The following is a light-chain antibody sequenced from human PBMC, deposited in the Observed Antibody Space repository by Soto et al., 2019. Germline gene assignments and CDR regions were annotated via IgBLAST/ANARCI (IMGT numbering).Light chain of an antibody. V-gene: IGLV2-14*01. CDR1: SSDVGYYNF. Sequence: QSALSQPASVSGSPGQSITISCTGTSSDVGYYNFVSWYQHPPGKAPKLIIYEVTNRPSGISYRFSGSKSGKTASLTISGLQGDDEGDYYCSSPAKSNTWVFGGGTQLTVL. CDR3: SSPAKSNTWV. CDR2: EVT. J-gene: IGLJ3*02.